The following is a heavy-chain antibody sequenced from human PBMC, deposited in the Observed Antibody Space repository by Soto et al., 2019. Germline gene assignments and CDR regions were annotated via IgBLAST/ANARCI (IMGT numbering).Heavy chain of an antibody. V-gene: IGHV3-11*05. CDR1: GFSFSDYY. J-gene: IGHJ1*01. D-gene: IGHD3-10*01. CDR3: ARDRDSMIRGVYQH. Sequence: QVQLVESGGGVVKHGGSLRLSCVASGFSFSDYYLHWIRQAPGKGLEWVSYLSTSSSYTNYADSVKGRFTISRDNARNSLYLQMSSLRSDDTAVYYCARDRDSMIRGVYQHWGQGTLVIVS. CDR2: LSTSSSYT.